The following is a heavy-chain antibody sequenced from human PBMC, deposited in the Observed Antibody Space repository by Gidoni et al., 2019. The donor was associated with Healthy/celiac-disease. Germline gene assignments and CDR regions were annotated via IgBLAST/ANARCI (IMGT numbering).Heavy chain of an antibody. J-gene: IGHJ4*02. CDR1: GFTFSSYA. D-gene: IGHD2-2*01. Sequence: EVQLLESGGGLVQPGGSLRLSCAASGFTFSSYAMSWVRQAPGKGLEWVSAISGSGGSTYYADSVKGRFTISRDNSKNTLYLQMNSLRAEDTAVYYCAKKPRYCSSTSCYSDYWGQGTLVTVSS. CDR3: AKKPRYCSSTSCYSDY. CDR2: ISGSGGST. V-gene: IGHV3-23*01.